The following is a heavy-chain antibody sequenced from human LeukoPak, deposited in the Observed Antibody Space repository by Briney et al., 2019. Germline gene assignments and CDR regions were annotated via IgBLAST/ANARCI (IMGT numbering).Heavy chain of an antibody. CDR1: GYTFTSYF. CDR3: ARPIAAAGTDLGY. Sequence: PGESLKISCKASGYTFTSYFIGWVRQMPGKGLEWMGIIYPGDSYTRYSPSFQGQVTISVDKSISTAYLQWSSLKASGTAMYYCARPIAAAGTDLGYWGQGTLVTVSS. D-gene: IGHD6-13*01. J-gene: IGHJ4*02. CDR2: IYPGDSYT. V-gene: IGHV5-51*01.